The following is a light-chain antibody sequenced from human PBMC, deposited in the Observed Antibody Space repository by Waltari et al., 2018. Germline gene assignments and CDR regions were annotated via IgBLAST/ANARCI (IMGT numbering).Light chain of an antibody. Sequence: EIVMTQSPATLSVSPGERATLSCRASQRISSDLAWYQQKPGQAPRLLIYGASTRAPGIPNRFSGSGSGTEFTLTISSLQSEDFAVYYCQQYYRWWTFGLGTKVERK. CDR1: QRISSD. J-gene: IGKJ1*01. V-gene: IGKV3-15*01. CDR3: QQYYRWWT. CDR2: GAS.